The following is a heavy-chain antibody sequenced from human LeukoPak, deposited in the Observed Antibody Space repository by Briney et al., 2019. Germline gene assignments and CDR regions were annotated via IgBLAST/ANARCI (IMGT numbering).Heavy chain of an antibody. J-gene: IGHJ4*02. V-gene: IGHV1-8*01. D-gene: IGHD3-9*01. CDR1: GYTFTSYD. CDR2: MNPNSGNT. CDR3: ARVALGYDILTGYYNYDDY. Sequence: ASVKVSCKASGYTFTSYDINWVRQATGQGLEWMGWMNPNSGNTGYAQKFHGRVTMTRNTSISTAYMELSSLRSEDTAVYYCARVALGYDILTGYYNYDDYWGQGTLVTVSS.